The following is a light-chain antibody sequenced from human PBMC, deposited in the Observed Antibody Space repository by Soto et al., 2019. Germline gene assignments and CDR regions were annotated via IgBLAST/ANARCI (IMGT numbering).Light chain of an antibody. J-gene: IGLJ3*02. V-gene: IGLV2-11*01. CDR3: CSYAGSYTLV. CDR2: DVS. CDR1: SSDVGGYNY. Sequence: QSALTQPRSVSGSPGQSVTISCTGTSSDVGGYNYVSWYQQHPGKAPKRMIYDVSKRPSGVPDRFSGSKSGNTASLTISGLQAEDEDDYYCCSYAGSYTLVFGGGTKLTVL.